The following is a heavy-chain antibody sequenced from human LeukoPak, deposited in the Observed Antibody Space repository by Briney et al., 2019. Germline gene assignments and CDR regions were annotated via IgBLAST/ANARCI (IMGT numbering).Heavy chain of an antibody. CDR1: GYSFTSYW. CDR2: IYPGDSDA. CDR3: ARLREGDDYGDFTWDY. Sequence: GESLKISCKGSGYSFTSYWIGWVRQMPGKGLEWVGIIYPGDSDARYSPSFQGQVTISADKSISTAYLQWSSLKASDTAMYYCARLREGDDYGDFTWDYWGQGTLVTVSS. D-gene: IGHD4-17*01. V-gene: IGHV5-51*01. J-gene: IGHJ4*02.